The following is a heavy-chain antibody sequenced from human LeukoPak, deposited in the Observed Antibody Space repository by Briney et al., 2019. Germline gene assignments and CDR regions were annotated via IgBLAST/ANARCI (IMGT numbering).Heavy chain of an antibody. CDR3: ARDAAAGNPYYYYYYMDV. J-gene: IGHJ6*03. Sequence: SQTLSLTCAISGDSVSSNSAAWNWIRQSPSRGLEWLGRTYYRSKWYNDYAVSVKSRITINPDTSKNQFSLQLNSVTPEDTAVYYCARDAAAGNPYYYYYYMDVWGKGTMVTISS. CDR1: GDSVSSNSAA. D-gene: IGHD6-13*01. CDR2: TYYRSKWYN. V-gene: IGHV6-1*01.